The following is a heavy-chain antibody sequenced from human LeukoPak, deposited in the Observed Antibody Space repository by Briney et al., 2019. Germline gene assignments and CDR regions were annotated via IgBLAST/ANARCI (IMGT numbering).Heavy chain of an antibody. D-gene: IGHD5-24*01. CDR3: ARHRDGYNYHSPFDY. CDR1: GYSFTSYW. V-gene: IGHV5-51*01. Sequence: GESLKISCKGSGYSFTSYWIGWVRQMPGKGLEWMGIIYPGDSDTRYSPSFQGQVTISADKSISTAYLQWSSLKASDTAMYYCARHRDGYNYHSPFDYRGQGTLVTVSS. CDR2: IYPGDSDT. J-gene: IGHJ4*02.